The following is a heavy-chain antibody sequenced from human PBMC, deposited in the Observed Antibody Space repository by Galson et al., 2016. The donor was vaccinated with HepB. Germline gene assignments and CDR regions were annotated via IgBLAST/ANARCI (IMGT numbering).Heavy chain of an antibody. CDR2: ISGNNGNT. J-gene: IGHJ5*02. CDR1: GYTFTHYG. Sequence: SVKVSCKASGYTFTHYGIAWVRQAPGQGFEWMGWISGNNGNTNYAQKIQDRVTMTIDTSTSTAHMELRSLKSDDTAVYYCVRDYWFDPWGKGTTVTVSA. CDR3: VRDYWFDP. V-gene: IGHV1-18*01.